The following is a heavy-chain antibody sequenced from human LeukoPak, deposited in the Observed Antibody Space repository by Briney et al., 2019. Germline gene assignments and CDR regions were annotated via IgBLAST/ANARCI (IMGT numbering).Heavy chain of an antibody. CDR2: ILNSGST. CDR3: ARARYFDS. CDR1: GGSISGYY. J-gene: IGHJ4*02. V-gene: IGHV4-59*01. Sequence: SETLSLTCAASGGSISGYYWSWIRQTPGKGLEWIGYILNSGSTNYNPSLKSRVTISLDTPKSQFSLKLSSVTAADTAVYYCARARYFDSWGQGTLATVSS.